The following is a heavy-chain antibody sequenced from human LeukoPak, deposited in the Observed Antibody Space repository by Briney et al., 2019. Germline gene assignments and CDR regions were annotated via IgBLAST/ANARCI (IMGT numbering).Heavy chain of an antibody. D-gene: IGHD1-26*01. J-gene: IGHJ4*02. V-gene: IGHV3-23*01. CDR1: GFTFRSHA. CDR3: AKDVGKWESLHFFDY. CDR2: ISGSGAST. Sequence: PGGSLRLSCVGSGFTFRSHAMSWVRQAPGKGLEWISGISGSGASTYYADSVKGRFTISRDDSRNTLYLQMDSLRGDDTAVYYCAKDVGKWESLHFFDYWGQGTLVTVSS.